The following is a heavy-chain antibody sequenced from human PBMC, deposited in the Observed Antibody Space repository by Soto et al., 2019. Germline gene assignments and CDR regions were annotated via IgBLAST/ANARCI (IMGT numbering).Heavy chain of an antibody. CDR3: ARDGTRSNGYYYYGLDV. CDR2: ISSDGSDK. D-gene: IGHD2-8*01. Sequence: GGSLRLSCAASGFTFRNYGIHWVRQAPGKGLEWVALISSDGSDKYHADSVRGRFTISRDNSKNTNSLQMNSLRGEDTAVYFCARDGTRSNGYYYYGLDVWGPGTTVTVSS. V-gene: IGHV3-30-3*01. CDR1: GFTFRNYG. J-gene: IGHJ6*02.